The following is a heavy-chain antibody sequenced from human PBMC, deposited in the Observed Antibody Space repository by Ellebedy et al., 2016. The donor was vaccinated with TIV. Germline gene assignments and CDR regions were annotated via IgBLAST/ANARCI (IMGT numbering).Heavy chain of an antibody. CDR1: GYTFTGYY. Sequence: ASVKVSXXASGYTFTGYYMHWVRQAPGQGLEWMGWINPNSGGTNYAQKFQGRVTMTRDTSISTAYMELSRLRSDDTAVYYCARDSAVKYYGSGSYYIDWFDPWGQGTLVTVSS. CDR2: INPNSGGT. CDR3: ARDSAVKYYGSGSYYIDWFDP. J-gene: IGHJ5*02. V-gene: IGHV1-2*02. D-gene: IGHD3-10*01.